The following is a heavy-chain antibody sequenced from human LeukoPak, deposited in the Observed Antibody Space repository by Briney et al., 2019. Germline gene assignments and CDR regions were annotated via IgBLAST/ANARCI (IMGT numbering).Heavy chain of an antibody. CDR1: GFTFSSYG. CDR3: AKDPYSGSFEYFQH. J-gene: IGHJ1*01. V-gene: IGHV3-30*18. Sequence: GGSLRLSCAASGFTFSSYGIHWVRQAPGKGLEWVAVISHDGSKKYYADSVKGRFTISRDNSKNTLYLQMNSLRDGDTAVYYCAKDPYSGSFEYFQHWGQGTLVTVSS. CDR2: ISHDGSKK. D-gene: IGHD1-26*01.